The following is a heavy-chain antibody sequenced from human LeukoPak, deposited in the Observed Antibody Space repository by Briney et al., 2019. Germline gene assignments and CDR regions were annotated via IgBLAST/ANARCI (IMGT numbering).Heavy chain of an antibody. Sequence: SETLSLTCTVSGGSISSTTYYWGWVRQPPGKGLEWIGSIYYNGNTYYNPSLKSRVTISVDTSKNQFSLKLSSVSAADTAVYYCARHLTGWYYFDYWGQGTLVTVSS. CDR3: ARHLTGWYYFDY. V-gene: IGHV4-39*01. CDR2: IYYNGNT. D-gene: IGHD6-19*01. CDR1: GGSISSTTYY. J-gene: IGHJ4*02.